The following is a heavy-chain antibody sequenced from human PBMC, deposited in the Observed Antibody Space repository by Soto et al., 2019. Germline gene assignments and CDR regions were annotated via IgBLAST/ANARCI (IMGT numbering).Heavy chain of an antibody. Sequence: SETLSLTCAVYGGSFSGYYWSWIRQPPGKGLEWIGEINHSGSTNYNPSLKSRVTISVDTSKNQFSLKLSSVTAADTAVYYCARGRWDSYGFVVRRGTNWFDPWGQGTLVTVSP. V-gene: IGHV4-34*01. J-gene: IGHJ5*02. CDR2: INHSGST. CDR3: ARGRWDSYGFVVRRGTNWFDP. D-gene: IGHD5-18*01. CDR1: GGSFSGYY.